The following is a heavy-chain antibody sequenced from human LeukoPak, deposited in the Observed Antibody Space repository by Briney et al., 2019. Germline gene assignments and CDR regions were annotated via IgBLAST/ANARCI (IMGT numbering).Heavy chain of an antibody. J-gene: IGHJ4*02. CDR1: GFTFSSHT. Sequence: GGSLRLSCAASGFTFSSHTMNWVRQTPGKGLEWVSSISSSSSYIYYADSLKGRFTISRDNAKNSLYLQMNSLRAEDTAVYYCARDDGSYSRSPGFDYWGQGTLVTVSS. V-gene: IGHV3-21*01. CDR3: ARDDGSYSRSPGFDY. CDR2: ISSSSSYI. D-gene: IGHD1-26*01.